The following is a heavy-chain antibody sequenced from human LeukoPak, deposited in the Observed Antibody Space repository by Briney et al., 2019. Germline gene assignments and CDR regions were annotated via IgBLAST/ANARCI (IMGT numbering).Heavy chain of an antibody. Sequence: SETLSLTCTVSGGSISSYYWSWIRQPPGKGLEWIGYIYYTGSTNYSPSLKSRVTILVDTSKNQFSLKVSSVTAADTAVYYCARENVYYYYMDVWGKGTTVTVSS. CDR2: IYYTGST. CDR1: GGSISSYY. J-gene: IGHJ6*03. CDR3: ARENVYYYYMDV. V-gene: IGHV4-59*01.